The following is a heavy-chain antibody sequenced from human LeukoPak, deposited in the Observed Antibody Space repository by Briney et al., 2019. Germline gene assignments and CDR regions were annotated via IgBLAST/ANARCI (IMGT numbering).Heavy chain of an antibody. Sequence: SETLSFTCTVAGCSISSGSYYWSWMRQPGGEGLAWIWRVFASGSTHYNPSLKSRVTISVDKSKNQFSLKLSSVTAADTAVYYCARDNSSWDYYYYGMDFWGQGTMVTVSS. CDR3: ARDNSSWDYYYYGMDF. J-gene: IGHJ6*02. D-gene: IGHD6-13*01. CDR1: GCSISSGSYY. V-gene: IGHV4-61*02. CDR2: VFASGST.